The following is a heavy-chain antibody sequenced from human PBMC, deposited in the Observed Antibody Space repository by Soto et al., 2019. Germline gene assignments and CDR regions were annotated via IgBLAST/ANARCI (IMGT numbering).Heavy chain of an antibody. Sequence: EVQLVESGGGLVKPGGSLRLSCAASGFTFDNYSMNWVRQAPGQGLEWVSSITSTTSYIYYADSVRGRFTISRDNTKNSLYLQMNSLRAEDTAVYYCATDDSAYEYLSYYYAMDVWGQGTAVTVSS. CDR3: ATDDSAYEYLSYYYAMDV. CDR1: GFTFDNYS. D-gene: IGHD6-6*01. CDR2: ITSTTSYI. V-gene: IGHV3-21*02. J-gene: IGHJ6*02.